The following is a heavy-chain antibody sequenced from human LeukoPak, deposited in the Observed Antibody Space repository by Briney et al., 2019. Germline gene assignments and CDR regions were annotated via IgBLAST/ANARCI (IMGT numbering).Heavy chain of an antibody. V-gene: IGHV1-69*13. Sequence: ASVKASCKASGGTLSDHVISWVRQAPGHGLEWVGGIIPLKGTSKLTQKLQDRATISADESTNTVYMEVRSLRSEDTALYYCATYDVLTGFEYWGQGTLVIVSS. CDR2: IIPLKGTS. CDR3: ATYDVLTGFEY. D-gene: IGHD3-9*01. J-gene: IGHJ4*02. CDR1: GGTLSDHV.